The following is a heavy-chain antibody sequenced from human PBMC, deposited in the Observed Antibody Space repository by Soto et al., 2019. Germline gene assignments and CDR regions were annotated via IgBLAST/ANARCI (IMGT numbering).Heavy chain of an antibody. CDR3: ASDIEMATIGAFDI. CDR1: GYTFTSYG. D-gene: IGHD5-12*01. J-gene: IGHJ3*02. CDR2: ISAYNGNT. V-gene: IGHV1-18*04. Sequence: ASVKVSCKASGYTFTSYGISWVRQAPGQGLEWMGWISAYNGNTNYAQKLQGRVTMTTDTSTSTAYMELRSLRSDDTAVYYCASDIEMATIGAFDIWGQGTMVTVSS.